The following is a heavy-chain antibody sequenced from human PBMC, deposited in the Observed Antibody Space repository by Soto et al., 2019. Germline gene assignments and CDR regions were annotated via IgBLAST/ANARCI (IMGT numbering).Heavy chain of an antibody. CDR2: IIPILGIA. J-gene: IGHJ6*02. CDR1: GGTFSSYT. CDR3: AREGVATTYYYYGMDV. Sequence: QVQLVQSGAEVKKPGSSVKVSCKASGGTFSSYTISWVRQAPGQGLEWMGRIIPILGIANYEQKFQGRVTITADKSTSTAYMELSSLRSEDTAVYYCAREGVATTYYYYGMDVWGQGTTVTVSS. V-gene: IGHV1-69*08. D-gene: IGHD5-12*01.